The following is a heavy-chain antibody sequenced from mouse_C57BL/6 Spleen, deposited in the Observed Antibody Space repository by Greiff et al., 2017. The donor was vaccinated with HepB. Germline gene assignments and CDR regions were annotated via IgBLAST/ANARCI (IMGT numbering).Heavy chain of an antibody. CDR3: ARRGDGYYVLFAY. CDR1: GYTFTSYW. D-gene: IGHD2-3*01. V-gene: IGHV1-55*01. Sequence: QVQLQQPGAELVKPGASVKMSCKASGYTFTSYWITWVKQRPGQGLEWIGDIYPGSGSTNYNEKFKSKATLTVDTSSSTAYMQLSSLTSEDSAVYSCARRGDGYYVLFAYWGQGTLVTVSA. CDR2: IYPGSGST. J-gene: IGHJ3*01.